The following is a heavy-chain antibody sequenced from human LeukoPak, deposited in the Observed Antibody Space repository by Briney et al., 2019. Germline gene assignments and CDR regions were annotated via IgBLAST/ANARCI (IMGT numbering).Heavy chain of an antibody. CDR3: AKNADIVVVPAAKDY. V-gene: IGHV3-48*03. Sequence: GGSLRLSCAASGFTFSSYEMNWVRQAPGKGLEWVSYISYSGNTIYYGDSVKGRFTISRDNAKNSLYLQMNSLRAEDTAVYYCAKNADIVVVPAAKDYWGQGTLVTVSS. CDR2: ISYSGNTI. D-gene: IGHD2-2*01. J-gene: IGHJ4*02. CDR1: GFTFSSYE.